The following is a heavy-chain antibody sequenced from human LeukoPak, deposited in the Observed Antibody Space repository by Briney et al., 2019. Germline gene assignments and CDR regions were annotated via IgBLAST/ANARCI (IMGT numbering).Heavy chain of an antibody. CDR3: ARDSLLWPAGRVDP. D-gene: IGHD3-10*01. Sequence: GASVKVSRKASGYTFTSYGISWVRQAPGQGLEWMGWISAYNGNTNYAQKLQGRVTMTTDTSTSTAYMELRSLRSDDTAVYYCARDSLLWPAGRVDPWGQGTLVTVSS. V-gene: IGHV1-18*01. J-gene: IGHJ5*02. CDR1: GYTFTSYG. CDR2: ISAYNGNT.